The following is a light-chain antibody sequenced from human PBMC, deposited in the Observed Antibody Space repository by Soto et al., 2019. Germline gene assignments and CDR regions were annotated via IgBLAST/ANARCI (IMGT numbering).Light chain of an antibody. V-gene: IGLV2-23*02. J-gene: IGLJ3*02. CDR3: CSYAGSSPPNWV. Sequence: QSVLTQPASVSGSPGQSITISCTGTSSDVGSYNLVSWYQQHPGKAPKLMIYEVSKRPSGVSNRFSGSKSGNTASLTISGLQAEDEADYYCCSYAGSSPPNWVFGGGTQLTVL. CDR2: EVS. CDR1: SSDVGSYNL.